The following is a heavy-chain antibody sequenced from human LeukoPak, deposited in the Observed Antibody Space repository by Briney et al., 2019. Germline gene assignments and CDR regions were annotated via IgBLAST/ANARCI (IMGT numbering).Heavy chain of an antibody. CDR3: ARHVRTARYFDN. V-gene: IGHV5-51*01. D-gene: IGHD1-14*01. Sequence: GGSLKISCKGSGYLFTNYWIAWVRQVPGKGLEGMGIIYPGDSDTRYSPSLQGQVTISADKSISTAYLHWSSLKASDTAMYYCARHVRTARYFDNWGQGTLVTVSS. J-gene: IGHJ4*02. CDR2: IYPGDSDT. CDR1: GYLFTNYW.